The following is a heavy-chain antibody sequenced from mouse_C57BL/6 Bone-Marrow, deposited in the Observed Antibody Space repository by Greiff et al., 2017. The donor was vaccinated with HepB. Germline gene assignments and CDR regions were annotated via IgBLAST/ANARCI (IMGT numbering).Heavy chain of an antibody. CDR3: AREGMVTKWYFDV. Sequence: QVQLQQSGAELARPGASVKLPCKASGYTFTSYGISWVKQRTGQGLEWIGEIYPRSGNTYYNEKFKGKATLTADKSSSTAYMELRSLTSEDSAVYFCAREGMVTKWYFDVWGTGTTVTVSS. J-gene: IGHJ1*03. V-gene: IGHV1-81*01. D-gene: IGHD2-1*01. CDR2: IYPRSGNT. CDR1: GYTFTSYG.